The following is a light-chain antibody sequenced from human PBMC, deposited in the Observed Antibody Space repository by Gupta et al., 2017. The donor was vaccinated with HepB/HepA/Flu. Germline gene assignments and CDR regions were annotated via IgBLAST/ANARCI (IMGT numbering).Light chain of an antibody. J-gene: IGLJ2*01. CDR3: ATEDDSRRVV. CDR1: SSNIGSNY. Sequence: QSVLTQPPSASGTPGQRATISCSGSSSNIGSNYVYWYQQLPGTAPKLLIYKNNQRPAGVPERFSGSKSGTAASLTISGLRDEEEADYYCATEDDSRRVVFGGGTKLTVL. V-gene: IGLV1-47*01. CDR2: KNN.